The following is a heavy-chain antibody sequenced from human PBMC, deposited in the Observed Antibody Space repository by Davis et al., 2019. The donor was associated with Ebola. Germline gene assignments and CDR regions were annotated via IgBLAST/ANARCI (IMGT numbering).Heavy chain of an antibody. CDR3: VKVGQWLIFDY. CDR2: IGSRGGNI. Sequence: PGGSLRLSCATSGFTFGTYAMTWVRQAPGKGLEWVSVIGSRGGNIFYADSVKGRFTTSRDDSANTLYLQMNSLRAEDTAVYYCVKVGQWLIFDYWGQGTLVVVSS. CDR1: GFTFGTYA. D-gene: IGHD6-19*01. V-gene: IGHV3-23*01. J-gene: IGHJ4*02.